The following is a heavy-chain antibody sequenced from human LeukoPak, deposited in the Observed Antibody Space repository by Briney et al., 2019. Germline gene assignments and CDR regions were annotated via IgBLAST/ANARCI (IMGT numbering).Heavy chain of an antibody. V-gene: IGHV4-34*01. D-gene: IGHD4-23*01. CDR3: ATARDYGGNSGAFDI. Sequence: SETLSLTCAVYGGSFSGYYWSWIRQPPGKGLEWIGEINHSGSTNYNPSLKSRVTISVDTSKNQFSLKLSSVTAADTAVYYCATARDYGGNSGAFDIWGQGTMVTVSS. J-gene: IGHJ3*02. CDR2: INHSGST. CDR1: GGSFSGYY.